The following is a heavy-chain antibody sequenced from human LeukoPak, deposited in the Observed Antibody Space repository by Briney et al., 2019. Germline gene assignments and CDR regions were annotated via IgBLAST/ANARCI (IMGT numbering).Heavy chain of an antibody. V-gene: IGHV1-2*02. D-gene: IGHD2-15*01. CDR1: GYTFTDYY. Sequence: GASVKVSCKASGYTFTDYYMHWVRQAPRQGLEWMGWINPNSGGTHYAQKFQGRVTMTRDTSISTAYMELSRLRSDDTAVYYCARDPLRIGGVTATCWFDPWGQGALVTVSS. J-gene: IGHJ5*02. CDR2: INPNSGGT. CDR3: ARDPLRIGGVTATCWFDP.